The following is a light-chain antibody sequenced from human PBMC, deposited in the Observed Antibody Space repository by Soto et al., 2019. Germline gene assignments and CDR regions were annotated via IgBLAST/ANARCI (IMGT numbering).Light chain of an antibody. CDR1: QSVSSTY. CDR2: SAS. Sequence: EIVLTQSPGTLSLSPGERATLSCRASQSVSSTYLAWYQQKPGQAPRLFIYSASSRATGIPDRFSGSGSGIDFTLTISRLEPEYFVVYYWRQYGESPRITFGQETRLQTK. J-gene: IGKJ5*01. V-gene: IGKV3-20*01. CDR3: RQYGESPRIT.